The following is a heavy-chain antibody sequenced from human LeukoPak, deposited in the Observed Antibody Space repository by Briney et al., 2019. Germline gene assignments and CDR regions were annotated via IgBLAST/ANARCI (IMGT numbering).Heavy chain of an antibody. CDR3: AKAGPGYCSGGSCYPGASYFDY. D-gene: IGHD2-15*01. Sequence: GGCPRLSCAASGFTFSSYAMSWVRQAPGKGRGWVSAISGIVGSTYYADSVKGPFSLSTDNSKHTLSLQMNSLRAEDTAVYYCAKAGPGYCSGGSCYPGASYFDYWGQGTLVTVSS. CDR1: GFTFSSYA. CDR2: ISGIVGST. V-gene: IGHV3-23*01. J-gene: IGHJ4*02.